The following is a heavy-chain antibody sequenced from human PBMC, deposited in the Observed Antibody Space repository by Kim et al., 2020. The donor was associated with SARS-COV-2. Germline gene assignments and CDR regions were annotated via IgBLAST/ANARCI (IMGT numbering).Heavy chain of an antibody. CDR1: GGTFSSYA. J-gene: IGHJ5*02. V-gene: IGHV1-69*13. Sequence: SVKVSCKASGGTFSSYAISWVRQAPGQGLEWMGGIIPIFGTANYAQKFQGRVTITADESTSTAYMELSSLRSEDTAVYYCARAAAAGYNWFDPWGQGTLVTVSS. CDR2: IIPIFGTA. CDR3: ARAAAAGYNWFDP. D-gene: IGHD6-13*01.